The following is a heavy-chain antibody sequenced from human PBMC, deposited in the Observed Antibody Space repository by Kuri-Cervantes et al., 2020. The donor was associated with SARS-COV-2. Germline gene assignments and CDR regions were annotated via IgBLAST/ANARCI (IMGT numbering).Heavy chain of an antibody. V-gene: IGHV3-11*04. D-gene: IGHD3-22*01. CDR3: AREGYYDSSGYFDY. CDR1: GFTFSDYY. J-gene: IGHJ4*02. CDR2: ISSSSSTI. Sequence: GESLKIFCAASGFTFSDYYMSWIRQAPGKGLEWVSYISSSSSTIYYADSVKGRFTISRDNAKNSLYLQMNSLRDEDTAVYYCAREGYYDSSGYFDYWGQGTLVTVSS.